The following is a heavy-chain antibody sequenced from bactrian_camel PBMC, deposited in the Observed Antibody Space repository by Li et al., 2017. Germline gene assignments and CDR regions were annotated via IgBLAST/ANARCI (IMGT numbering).Heavy chain of an antibody. J-gene: IGHJ4*01. CDR3: AADPLACHSDYEESEYNY. D-gene: IGHD4*01. V-gene: IGHV3S26*01. Sequence: HVQLVESGGGSAQAGGSLNISCASVKSTYIWPCMGWFRLSPGKGLEGVAAIDSDGSTSYAHSVRGRFTISKDSDKNTLYLQMNNLKPEDTAMYYCAADPLACHSDYEESEYNYWGQGTQVTVS. CDR1: KSTYIWPC. CDR2: IDSDGST.